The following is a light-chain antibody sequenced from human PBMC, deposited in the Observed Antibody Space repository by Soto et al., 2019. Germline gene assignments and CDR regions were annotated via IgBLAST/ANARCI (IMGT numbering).Light chain of an antibody. CDR3: QQYFSTPFT. CDR1: QSVFYSSNNKNY. CDR2: WAF. J-gene: IGKJ3*01. V-gene: IGKV4-1*01. Sequence: DIVMTQSPDSLAVSLGERATINCKSSQSVFYSSNNKNYLAWFQQKPGQPPKLLISWAFTRESGVPERFSGSGSGTDFTLTISSLQAEDVAVYYCQQYFSTPFTFGPGTKVDIK.